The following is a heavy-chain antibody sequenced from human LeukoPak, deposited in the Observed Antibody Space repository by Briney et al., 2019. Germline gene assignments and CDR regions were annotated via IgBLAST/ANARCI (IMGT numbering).Heavy chain of an antibody. J-gene: IGHJ5*02. Sequence: QAGGSLRLSCAASGFTFSSYWMSWVRQAPGKGLEWVANIEQDGSEKYYVDSVKGRFTISRDNAKNSLYLQMNSLRAEDTTVYYCAKRGIYQNWFDPWGQGTLVTVSS. CDR3: AKRGIYQNWFDP. CDR2: IEQDGSEK. V-gene: IGHV3-7*01. CDR1: GFTFSSYW. D-gene: IGHD2-2*01.